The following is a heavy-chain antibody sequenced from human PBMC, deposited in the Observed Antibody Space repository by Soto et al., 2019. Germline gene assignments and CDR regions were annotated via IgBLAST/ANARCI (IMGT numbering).Heavy chain of an antibody. CDR1: GYPVTAYY. CDR3: GGGGGVGVAGSAAFDM. Sequence: QLHLVQSGAVVKKPGASVTVSCSASGYPVTAYYMHWVRQAPGRGLEWMGGINPATGAAKYTQTFRGRVTMPRDPPPITVSRDLGGRKSGDRAVFSWGGGGGVGVAGSAAFDMWGQGTLVTVSS. V-gene: IGHV1-2*02. J-gene: IGHJ3*02. CDR2: INPATGAA. D-gene: IGHD3-3*01.